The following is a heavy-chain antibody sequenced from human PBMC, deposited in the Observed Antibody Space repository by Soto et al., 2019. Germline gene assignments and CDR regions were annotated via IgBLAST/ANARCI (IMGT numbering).Heavy chain of an antibody. D-gene: IGHD2-2*02. CDR1: GSRFSNYV. CDR3: AREGRGKKAGYNGLVSLGY. J-gene: IGHJ4*02. V-gene: IGHV1-69*06. Sequence: QVQLVQSGAEVKTPGSSLKVSCKVSGSRFSNYVISWVRQAPGHGLEWLGRIIPIFNSTKYAQSFQGRVTITADKSTSTASLELSRLRSDDTAVYYCAREGRGKKAGYNGLVSLGYWGQGPLVTVSS. CDR2: IIPIFNST.